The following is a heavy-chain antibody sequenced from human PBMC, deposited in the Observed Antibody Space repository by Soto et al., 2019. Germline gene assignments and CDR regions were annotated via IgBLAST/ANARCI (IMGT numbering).Heavy chain of an antibody. D-gene: IGHD3-22*01. CDR1: GGTFSSYA. J-gene: IGHJ3*02. Sequence: SVKVSCKASGGTFSSYAISWARQAPGQGLEWMGGIIPIFGTANYAQKFQGRVTITADESTSTAYMELSSLRSEDTAVYYCARDKMRVYYYDSSGYYPDAFDIWGQGTMVTVSS. CDR2: IIPIFGTA. CDR3: ARDKMRVYYYDSSGYYPDAFDI. V-gene: IGHV1-69*13.